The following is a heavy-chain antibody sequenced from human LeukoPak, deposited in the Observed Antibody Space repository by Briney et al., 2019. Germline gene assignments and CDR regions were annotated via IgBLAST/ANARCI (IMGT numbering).Heavy chain of an antibody. J-gene: IGHJ4*02. V-gene: IGHV3-64D*09. CDR3: VKDDSYYYDSSGYPH. D-gene: IGHD3-22*01. CDR1: GFTFSTYF. Sequence: GGSLRLSCSASGFTFSTYFMHWVRQAPGKGLEYVSAISSNGGSTYYAGSVKGRFTISRDNSKNTLYLQMSSLRAEDTAVYHCVKDDSYYYDSSGYPHWGQGTLVTVSS. CDR2: ISSNGGST.